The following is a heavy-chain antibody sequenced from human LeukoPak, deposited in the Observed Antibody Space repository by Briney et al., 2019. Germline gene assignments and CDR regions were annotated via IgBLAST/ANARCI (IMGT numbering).Heavy chain of an antibody. V-gene: IGHV4-59*01. J-gene: IGHJ6*02. D-gene: IGHD4-4*01. CDR1: GGSISSYY. CDR2: IYYSGST. CDR3: ARDRLQYPYYYYGMDV. Sequence: TPSETLSLTCTVSGGSISSYYWSWIRQPPGKGLEWIGYIYYSGSTNYNPSLKSRVTISVDTSKNQFSLKLSSVTAADTAVYYCARDRLQYPYYYYGMDVWGQGTTVTVSS.